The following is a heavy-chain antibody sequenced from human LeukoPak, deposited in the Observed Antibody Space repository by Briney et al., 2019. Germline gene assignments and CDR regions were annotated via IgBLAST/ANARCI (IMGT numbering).Heavy chain of an antibody. V-gene: IGHV3-72*01. CDR1: GFTFSDRY. Sequence: GGSLTLSCAAAGFTFSDRYFDWVRRAPGKGLEWVGRLRSKAESYTTEYAAPVKGRFTLSRDDSKNSLYLQMSSLKIEDTALYYCVRGAKIRGDAFDIWGQGTAVTVSS. D-gene: IGHD3-10*01. CDR2: LRSKAESYTT. J-gene: IGHJ3*02. CDR3: VRGAKIRGDAFDI.